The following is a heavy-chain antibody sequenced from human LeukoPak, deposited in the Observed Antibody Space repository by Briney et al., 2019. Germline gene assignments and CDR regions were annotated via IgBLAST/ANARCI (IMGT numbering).Heavy chain of an antibody. CDR2: IIPKYSAS. CDR1: GGSFSDYP. J-gene: IGHJ3*01. V-gene: IGHV1-69*13. Sequence: SVKVSCKASGGSFSDYPINWVRQAPGQGLEWLGGIIPKYSASNYAQVFQGRVTITADESTNTVYMEMSGLRPDDTAVYYCVRPDRIFGVPAAFDAWGQGTLVAVSS. CDR3: VRPDRIFGVPAAFDA. D-gene: IGHD3-3*02.